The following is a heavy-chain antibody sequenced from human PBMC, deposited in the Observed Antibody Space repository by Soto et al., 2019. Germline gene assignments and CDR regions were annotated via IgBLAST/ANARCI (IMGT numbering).Heavy chain of an antibody. CDR1: GFTFSDYY. CDR3: ARSHLYYDSSGYPDY. CDR2: ISSSGSTI. V-gene: IGHV3-11*01. D-gene: IGHD3-22*01. Sequence: TGGSLRLSCAASGFTFSDYYMSWIRQAPGKGLEWVSYISSSGSTIYYADSVKGRFTISRDNAKNSLYLQMNSLRAEDTAVYYCARSHLYYDSSGYPDYWGQGTRVTVSS. J-gene: IGHJ4*02.